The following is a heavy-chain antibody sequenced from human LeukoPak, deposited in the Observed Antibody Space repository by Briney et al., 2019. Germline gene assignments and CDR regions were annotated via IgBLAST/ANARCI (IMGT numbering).Heavy chain of an antibody. CDR2: ISYDGSNK. V-gene: IGHV3-30*18. CDR1: GFTFSSYG. CDR3: AKDLIVVVNTGAFDI. J-gene: IGHJ3*02. D-gene: IGHD2-21*01. Sequence: GRSLRLSCAASGFTFSSYGMHWVRQAPGKGLEWVAVISYDGSNKYYADSVKGRFTISRDNSKNTLYLQMNSLRAEDTAVYYCAKDLIVVVNTGAFDIWGQGTMVTGSS.